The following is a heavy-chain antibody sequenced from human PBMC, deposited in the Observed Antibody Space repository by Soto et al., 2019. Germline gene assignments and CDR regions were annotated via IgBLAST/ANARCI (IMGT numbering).Heavy chain of an antibody. CDR1: GFTFSSHA. Sequence: GGSLRLSCAASGFTFSSHAMSWVRQSPGKGLEWVSGISGSGGSTHYADSVKGRFSISRDNSKNTLYLQMSSLRAEDTAVYYCAKDLTRLTTVAKKFDSWGQGTLVTVSS. J-gene: IGHJ4*02. V-gene: IGHV3-23*01. D-gene: IGHD4-17*01. CDR2: ISGSGGST. CDR3: AKDLTRLTTVAKKFDS.